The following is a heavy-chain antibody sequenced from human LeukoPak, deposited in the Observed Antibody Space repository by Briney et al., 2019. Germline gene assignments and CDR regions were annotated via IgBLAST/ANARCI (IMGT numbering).Heavy chain of an antibody. CDR2: IYYSGST. Sequence: SETLSLTCTVSGGSISSYYWSWVRQPPGKGLEWIGYIYYSGSTNYNPSLKSRVTISVDTSKNQFSLKLSSVTAADTAVYYCARVGEYYDFWSGYLNWFDPWGQGTLVTVSS. J-gene: IGHJ5*02. CDR1: GGSISSYY. D-gene: IGHD3-3*01. CDR3: ARVGEYYDFWSGYLNWFDP. V-gene: IGHV4-59*01.